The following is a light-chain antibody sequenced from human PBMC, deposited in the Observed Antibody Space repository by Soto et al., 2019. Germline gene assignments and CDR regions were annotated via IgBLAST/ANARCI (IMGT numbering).Light chain of an antibody. J-gene: IGKJ1*01. Sequence: DIQMTQSPSTLSASVGDRVTITCRASQSISSWLAWYQQKPGKAPKLLIYDASSLESGVPSRISGSGSGTEFTLTICRLQPDDFATYYCQQYNSYGTFGQGTKVEIK. V-gene: IGKV1-5*01. CDR2: DAS. CDR1: QSISSW. CDR3: QQYNSYGT.